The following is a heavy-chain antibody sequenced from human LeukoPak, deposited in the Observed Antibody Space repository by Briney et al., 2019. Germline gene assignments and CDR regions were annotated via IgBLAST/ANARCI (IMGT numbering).Heavy chain of an antibody. J-gene: IGHJ4*02. CDR2: IYWDDEK. V-gene: IGHV2-5*02. CDR1: GLSLTTNEVA. CDR3: AHTRWTRGYFDY. D-gene: IGHD5-24*01. Sequence: SGPTLVKPTQTLTLTCALSGLSLTTNEVAVGWIRQPPGKALEWLALIYWDDEKRYRPSLKDRLTITKDTSKNQVVLTMTNMDPVETANCYCAHTRWTRGYFDYWGQGTLVTVSS.